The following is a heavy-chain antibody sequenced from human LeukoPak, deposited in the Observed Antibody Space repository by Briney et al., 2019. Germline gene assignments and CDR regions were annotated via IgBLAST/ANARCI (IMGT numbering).Heavy chain of an antibody. D-gene: IGHD2-2*01. J-gene: IGHJ6*02. Sequence: GGSLRLSCAASGFTFSSYAMSGVRQAPGKGLEWVSAISGSGSSTYYADSVKGRFTIYRDNSKNTLYLQMSSLRAEDTGVYSCAKDLSTPHKYYGMDVWGQGTTVTVSS. CDR2: ISGSGSST. CDR1: GFTFSSYA. V-gene: IGHV3-23*01. CDR3: AKDLSTPHKYYGMDV.